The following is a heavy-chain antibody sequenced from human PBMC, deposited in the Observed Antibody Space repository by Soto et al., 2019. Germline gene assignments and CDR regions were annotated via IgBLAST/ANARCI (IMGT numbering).Heavy chain of an antibody. CDR3: ARGAHLYCSGGSCYLKDS. D-gene: IGHD2-15*01. V-gene: IGHV3-48*01. J-gene: IGHJ4*02. CDR2: ISSSSSTI. Sequence: EVQLVESGGGLVQPGGSLRLSCAASGFTFSSYSMNWVRQAPGKGLEWVSYISSSSSTIYYADSVKGRFTISRDNAKNSLYLQMNSLRAEDTAVYYCARGAHLYCSGGSCYLKDSWGQGTLVTVSS. CDR1: GFTFSSYS.